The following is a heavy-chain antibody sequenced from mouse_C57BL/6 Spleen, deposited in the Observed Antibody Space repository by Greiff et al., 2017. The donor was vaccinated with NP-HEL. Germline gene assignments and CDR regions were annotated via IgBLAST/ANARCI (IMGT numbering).Heavy chain of an antibody. CDR3: AREGTTVASYWYFDV. CDR1: GYAFSSSW. V-gene: IGHV1-82*01. Sequence: VQLQQSGPELVKPGASVKISCKASGYAFSSSWMNWVKQRPGKGLEWIGRIYPGDGDTNYNGKFKGKATLTADKSSSTAYMQLSSLTSEDSAVYFCAREGTTVASYWYFDVWGTGTTVTVSS. D-gene: IGHD1-1*01. J-gene: IGHJ1*03. CDR2: IYPGDGDT.